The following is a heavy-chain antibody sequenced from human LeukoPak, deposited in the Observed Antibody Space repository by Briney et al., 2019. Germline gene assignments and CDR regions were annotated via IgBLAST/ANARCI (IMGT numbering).Heavy chain of an antibody. CDR1: GFTFSSYA. CDR2: ISGGGGST. Sequence: GGSLRLSCAASGFTFSSYAMSWVRQAPGKGLEWVSAISGGGGSTYYGDSVKGRFTISRDNSKNTLYLQMNSLRAGDTAIYYCAREHWDFDYWGQGTLVTVSS. V-gene: IGHV3-23*01. D-gene: IGHD7-27*01. CDR3: AREHWDFDY. J-gene: IGHJ4*02.